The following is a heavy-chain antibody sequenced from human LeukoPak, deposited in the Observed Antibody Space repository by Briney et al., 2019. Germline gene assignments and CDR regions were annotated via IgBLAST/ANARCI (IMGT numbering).Heavy chain of an antibody. D-gene: IGHD6-6*01. CDR3: AGDPYSSWSAFDY. J-gene: IGHJ4*02. CDR2: INHSGST. CDR1: GGSFSGYY. V-gene: IGHV4-34*01. Sequence: SETLSLTCAVYGGSFSGYYWSWIRQPPGKGLEWIGEINHSGSTNYNPSLKSRVTISVDTSKNQFSLKLSSVTAADTAVYYCAGDPYSSWSAFDYWGQGTLVTVSS.